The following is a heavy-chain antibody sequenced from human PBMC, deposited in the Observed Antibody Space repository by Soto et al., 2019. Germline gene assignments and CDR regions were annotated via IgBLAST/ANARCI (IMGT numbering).Heavy chain of an antibody. CDR3: ARLIRGVVVITTVRVGWFDP. Sequence: PSETLSLTCTVSGGSISSSSYYWGWIRQPPGKGLEWIGSIYYSGSTYYNPSLKSRVTISVDTSKNQFSLKLSSVTAADTAVYYCARLIRGVVVITTVRVGWFDPWGQGTLVTV. CDR1: GGSISSSSYY. D-gene: IGHD3-22*01. V-gene: IGHV4-39*01. J-gene: IGHJ5*02. CDR2: IYYSGST.